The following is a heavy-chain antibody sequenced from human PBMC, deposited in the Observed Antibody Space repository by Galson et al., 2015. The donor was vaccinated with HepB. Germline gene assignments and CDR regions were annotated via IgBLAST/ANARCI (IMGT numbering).Heavy chain of an antibody. J-gene: IGHJ6*02. V-gene: IGHV3-23*01. CDR1: GFTFSSYA. D-gene: IGHD3-16*01. Sequence: SLRLSCAASGFTFSSYAMSWVRQAPGKGLEWVSDISGGGGSTYYADSVKGRFTISRDNSKNTLSLQMNSLRAEDAAVYYCAKLGGLYYYYAMDVWGQGTTVTVSS. CDR2: ISGGGGST. CDR3: AKLGGLYYYYAMDV.